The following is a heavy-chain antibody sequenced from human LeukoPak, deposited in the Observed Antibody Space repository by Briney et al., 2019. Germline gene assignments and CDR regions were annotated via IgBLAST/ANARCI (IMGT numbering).Heavy chain of an antibody. CDR1: GFTFSSYA. J-gene: IGHJ4*02. CDR3: AKDRVGYCSSTGCLWPVDY. V-gene: IGHV3-23*01. D-gene: IGHD2-2*01. Sequence: PGGSLRLSCAASGFTFSSYAMSWVRQAPGKGLEWVSAISGSGGSTYYADSVKGRFTISRDNSKNTLYLQMNSLRAEDTALYYCAKDRVGYCSSTGCLWPVDYWGQGTLVTVSS. CDR2: ISGSGGST.